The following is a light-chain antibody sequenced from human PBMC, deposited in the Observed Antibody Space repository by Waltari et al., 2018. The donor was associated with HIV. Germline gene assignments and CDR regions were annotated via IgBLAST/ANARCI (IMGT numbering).Light chain of an antibody. J-gene: IGLJ1*01. CDR3: GTWDSSLSAVV. V-gene: IGLV1-51*01. CDR1: TSNIGNNY. Sequence: QSVLTQPPSVSAAPGQKVTISCSGSTSNIGNNYVSWYQRLPGTAPKLLIYDNSERPSGIPDRFSGSKSGTSATLGITGLQTGDEADYYCGTWDSSLSAVVFRTGTKVTVL. CDR2: DNS.